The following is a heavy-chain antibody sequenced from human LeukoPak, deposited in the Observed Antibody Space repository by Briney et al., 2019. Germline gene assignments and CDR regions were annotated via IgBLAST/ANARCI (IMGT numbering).Heavy chain of an antibody. Sequence: PGGSLRLSCAASGFTFSSYGMHWVRQAPGKGLEWVAFIRYDGSNKYYEDSVKGRFTISRDNSKNMLYLQMNSLRAEDTAVYYCAKDPGGRNGYTYWGQGTLVTVSS. CDR1: GFTFSSYG. V-gene: IGHV3-30*02. J-gene: IGHJ4*02. CDR3: AKDPGGRNGYTY. D-gene: IGHD1-26*01. CDR2: IRYDGSNK.